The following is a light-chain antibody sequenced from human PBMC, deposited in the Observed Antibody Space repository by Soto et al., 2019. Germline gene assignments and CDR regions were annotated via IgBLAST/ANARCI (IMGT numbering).Light chain of an antibody. V-gene: IGKV1-33*01. CDR1: HDIGNY. Sequence: DIQMTQSPPYLSASIGDRVTITCQASHDIGNYLNWYQHKPGKAPNLVIYGAFNLETWVPSRFSGGGSGTDFTFTISSLRPEDIATYYCQHSVHLPLFGPGTKVDF. CDR3: QHSVHLPL. CDR2: GAF. J-gene: IGKJ3*01.